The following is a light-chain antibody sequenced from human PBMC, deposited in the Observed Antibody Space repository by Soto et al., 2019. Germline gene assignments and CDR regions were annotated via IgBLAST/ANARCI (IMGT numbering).Light chain of an antibody. CDR3: QQYNSYPS. Sequence: DIQMTQSPSTLSASVGDRVTITCRASQSISSWLAWYQQKPGKAPKLLIYKASSLESGVPSRFSGSGSGTAFTLTISSLQPDAFANYYCQQYNSYPSFGGGTKVEIK. V-gene: IGKV1-5*03. J-gene: IGKJ4*01. CDR2: KAS. CDR1: QSISSW.